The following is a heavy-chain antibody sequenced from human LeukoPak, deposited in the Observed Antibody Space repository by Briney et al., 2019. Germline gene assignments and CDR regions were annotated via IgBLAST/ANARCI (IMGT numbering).Heavy chain of an antibody. CDR3: ARARRFRYCSGGSCLNWFDP. V-gene: IGHV4-59*12. D-gene: IGHD2-15*01. Sequence: SETLSLTCTVSGGSISSYYWSWIRQPPGKGLEWIGYIYYSGSTNYNPSLKSRVTISVDTSKNQFSLKLSSVTAADTAVYYCARARRFRYCSGGSCLNWFDPWGQGTLVTVSS. CDR2: IYYSGST. CDR1: GGSISSYY. J-gene: IGHJ5*02.